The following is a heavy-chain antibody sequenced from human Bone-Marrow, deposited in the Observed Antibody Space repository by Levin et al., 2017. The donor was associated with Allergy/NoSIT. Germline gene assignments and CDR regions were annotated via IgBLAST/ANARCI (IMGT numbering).Heavy chain of an antibody. Sequence: PGESLKISCVAIGFTFRGYTMDWVRQAPGKGLEWVTRISYDGRNKYQADSVRGRFTISRDNSMDRLYLQMNSLRPEDTAVYYCARVTADYGMDVWGQGTTVTVSS. V-gene: IGHV3-30*04. CDR2: ISYDGRNK. CDR3: ARVTADYGMDV. D-gene: IGHD1-14*01. CDR1: GFTFRGYT. J-gene: IGHJ6*02.